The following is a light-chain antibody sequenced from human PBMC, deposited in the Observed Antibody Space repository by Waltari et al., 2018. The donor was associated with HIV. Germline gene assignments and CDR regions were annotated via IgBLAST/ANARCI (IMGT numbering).Light chain of an antibody. J-gene: IGLJ1*01. V-gene: IGLV2-11*01. CDR3: CSYGGSFFYV. CDR2: DFN. Sequence: QSALTQPRSVSGSPGQSVTISCTGTSSDVGGYNYVSWYQQHPGKAPKLMIYDFNKRPSGVPDRFSGSKSGNTASLTISGLQAEDEADYYCCSYGGSFFYVFGTGTKVTVL. CDR1: SSDVGGYNY.